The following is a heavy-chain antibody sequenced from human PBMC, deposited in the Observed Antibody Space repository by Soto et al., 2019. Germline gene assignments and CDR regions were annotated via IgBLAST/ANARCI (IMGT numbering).Heavy chain of an antibody. CDR1: GYTFTSYG. J-gene: IGHJ6*02. CDR2: ISAYNGKT. Sequence: QVQLVQSGGEVKKPGASVKLSCTASGYTFTSYGISWVRQAPGQGPEWMGWISAYNGKTNYAQNVQGRVTMTTDTSTRTAYMDLRSLRSDGTAVYYCARGGDVNYCHGMDVWGQGTTVTVSS. CDR3: ARGGDVNYCHGMDV. V-gene: IGHV1-18*01. D-gene: IGHD5-12*01.